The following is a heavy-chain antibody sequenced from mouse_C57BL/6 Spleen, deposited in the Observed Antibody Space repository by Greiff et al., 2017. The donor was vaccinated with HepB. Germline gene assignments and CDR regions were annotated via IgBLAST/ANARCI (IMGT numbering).Heavy chain of an antibody. CDR1: GYTFTDYY. CDR2: INPYNGGT. J-gene: IGHJ4*01. D-gene: IGHD1-1*01. V-gene: IGHV1-19*01. CDR3: AREKVVATNYYAMDY. Sequence: EVQLKQSGPVLVKPGASVKMSCKASGYTFTDYYMNWVKQSHGKSLEWIGVINPYNGGTSYNQKFKGKATLTVDKSSSTAYMELNSLTSEDSAVYYCAREKVVATNYYAMDYWGQGTSVTVSS.